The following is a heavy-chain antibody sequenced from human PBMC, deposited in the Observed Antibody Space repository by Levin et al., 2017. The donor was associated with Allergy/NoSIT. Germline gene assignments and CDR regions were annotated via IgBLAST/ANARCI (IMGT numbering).Heavy chain of an antibody. CDR2: ISTHNGNT. Sequence: SVYCSFIFSFSPFPPSFLLWVRQAPGQGLEWMGWISTHNGNTNYAQSFQGRVTMTPAPSTSTADMELRSLISDDTAVYYCARFVVTPVSYFYMDVWGKGTTVTVSS. CDR3: ARFVVTPVSYFYMDV. V-gene: IGHV1-18*01. D-gene: IGHD2-2*01. CDR1: FSPFPPSF. J-gene: IGHJ6*03.